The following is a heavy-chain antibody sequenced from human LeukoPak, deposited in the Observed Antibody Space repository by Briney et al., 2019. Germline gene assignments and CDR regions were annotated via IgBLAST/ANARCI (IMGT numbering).Heavy chain of an antibody. J-gene: IGHJ4*02. CDR3: ARGSGGPSYSSRAGY. Sequence: PSETLSLTCAVYGGSFSGYYWSWIRQPPGKGLEWIGEINHSGSTNYNPSLKGRVTISVDTSKNQFSLKLSSVTAADTAVYYCARGSGGPSYSSRAGYWGQGTLVTVSS. D-gene: IGHD6-13*01. CDR1: GGSFSGYY. CDR2: INHSGST. V-gene: IGHV4-34*01.